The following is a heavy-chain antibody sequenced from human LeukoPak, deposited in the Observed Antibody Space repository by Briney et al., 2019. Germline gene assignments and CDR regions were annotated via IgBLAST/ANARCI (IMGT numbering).Heavy chain of an antibody. CDR2: ISWDGGIT. CDR3: ARHPATMVRGYFDY. D-gene: IGHD3-10*01. CDR1: GFTFSSYA. J-gene: IGHJ4*02. V-gene: IGHV3-43*01. Sequence: PGGSLRLSCAASGFTFSSYAMSWVRQAPGKGLEWVSLISWDGGITYYADSVKGRFTISRDNSKNSLYLQMNSLRTEDTAVYYCARHPATMVRGYFDYWGQGTLVTVSS.